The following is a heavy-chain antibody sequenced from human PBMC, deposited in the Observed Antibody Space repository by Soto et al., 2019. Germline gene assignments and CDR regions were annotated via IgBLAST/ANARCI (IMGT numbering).Heavy chain of an antibody. CDR1: GYSFSTYW. D-gene: IGHD3-10*01. CDR2: IYPGDSDT. Sequence: GESLKISCTGSGYSFSTYWIAWVRQMPGKGLEWLGIIYPGDSDTRYSPSFQGKVTISADTSTKTAYLQWSSLKASDTAIYYCEKQPQFIWFGALTSRTYYLNYCGPGTLVTVSS. CDR3: EKQPQFIWFGALTSRTYYLNY. V-gene: IGHV5-51*01. J-gene: IGHJ4*02.